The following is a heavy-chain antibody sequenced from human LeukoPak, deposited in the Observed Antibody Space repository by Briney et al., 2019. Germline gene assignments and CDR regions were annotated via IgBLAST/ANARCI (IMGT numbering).Heavy chain of an antibody. CDR3: ARSGYDSSGYYLRD. Sequence: SETLSLTCAVSGGSISSGSYYWSWIRQPAGKRLEWIGRTYTSGSTNYNPSLKSRVTISVDTSKNQFSLKLSSVTAADTAVYYCARSGYDSSGYYLRDWGQGTLVTVSS. V-gene: IGHV4-61*02. CDR1: GGSISSGSYY. CDR2: TYTSGST. J-gene: IGHJ4*02. D-gene: IGHD3-22*01.